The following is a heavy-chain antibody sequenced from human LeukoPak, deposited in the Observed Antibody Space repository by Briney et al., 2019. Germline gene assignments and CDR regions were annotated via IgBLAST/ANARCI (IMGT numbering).Heavy chain of an antibody. Sequence: GGSLGLSCVASGFAVGSNYMSWVRQAPGKGLEWVSLIYSGGAIRYADSVKGRFTISRDSSKNTLFLQMNDLTVEDTARYYCARRPGNWGQGILVTVS. V-gene: IGHV3-53*01. J-gene: IGHJ4*02. CDR3: ARRPGN. CDR2: IYSGGAI. CDR1: GFAVGSNY. D-gene: IGHD1-14*01.